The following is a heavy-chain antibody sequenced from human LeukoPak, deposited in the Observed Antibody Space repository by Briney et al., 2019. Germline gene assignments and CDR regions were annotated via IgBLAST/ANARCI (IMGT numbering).Heavy chain of an antibody. Sequence: PSQTLSLTCTVSGGSIGSGGYYWSWIRQHPGKGLEWIGYIYYSGSTYYNPSLKSRVTISVDTSKNQFSLKLSSVTAADTAVYYCARDQGDYYDSSGLRPWWYYGMDVWGQGTTVTVSS. D-gene: IGHD3-22*01. CDR3: ARDQGDYYDSSGLRPWWYYGMDV. J-gene: IGHJ6*02. V-gene: IGHV4-31*03. CDR2: IYYSGST. CDR1: GGSIGSGGYY.